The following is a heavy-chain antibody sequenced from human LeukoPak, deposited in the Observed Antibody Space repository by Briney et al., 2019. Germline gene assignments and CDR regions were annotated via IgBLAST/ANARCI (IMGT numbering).Heavy chain of an antibody. CDR3: ARVGIAAAGPGFDP. V-gene: IGHV4-34*01. Sequence: SETLSLTXAVYGGSFSGYYWSWIRQPPGKGLEWIGEINHSGSTNYNPSLKSRVTISVDTSKNQFSLKLSSVTAADTAVYYCARVGIAAAGPGFDPWGQGTLVTVPS. J-gene: IGHJ5*02. CDR2: INHSGST. D-gene: IGHD6-13*01. CDR1: GGSFSGYY.